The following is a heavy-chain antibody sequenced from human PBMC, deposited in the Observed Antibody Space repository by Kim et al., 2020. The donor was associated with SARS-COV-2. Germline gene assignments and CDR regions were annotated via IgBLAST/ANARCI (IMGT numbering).Heavy chain of an antibody. J-gene: IGHJ4*02. Sequence: YNDYAESVKSRITVTPDTSKNQFSLQLSSVTPEDTAVYYCARLSYDSIPHWGQGTVVTVSS. CDR3: ARLSYDSIPH. D-gene: IGHD3-22*01. CDR2: YN. V-gene: IGHV6-1*01.